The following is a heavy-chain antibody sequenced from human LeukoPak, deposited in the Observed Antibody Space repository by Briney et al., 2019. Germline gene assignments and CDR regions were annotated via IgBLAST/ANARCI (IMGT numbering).Heavy chain of an antibody. CDR2: FIGVGGST. J-gene: IGHJ4*02. CDR1: GSTLSSYA. Sequence: GGSLRLSCPAFGSTLSSYAMSGVRQAPGKGLGWVPAFIGVGGSTYYADSVKGRFTISRDNSKNTLYLQMNSLRAEDTAVYYCAKGAHYYDSSGYAIERYYFDYWGQGTLVTVSS. V-gene: IGHV3-23*01. CDR3: AKGAHYYDSSGYAIERYYFDY. D-gene: IGHD3-22*01.